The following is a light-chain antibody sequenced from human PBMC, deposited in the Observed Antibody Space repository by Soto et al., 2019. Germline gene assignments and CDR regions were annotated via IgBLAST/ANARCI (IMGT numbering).Light chain of an antibody. CDR3: QQYKDWPTT. CDR2: SGF. V-gene: IGKV3-15*01. CDR1: QSVSTT. Sequence: EIVMTQSPATLSVSPGERATLSCWASQSVSTTVAWYQQKPGQAPRLLIYSGFTRATGVPARFSGSGSGTDFTLTITSLQSDDLGFYYCQQYKDWPTTFGQGTKVEIK. J-gene: IGKJ1*01.